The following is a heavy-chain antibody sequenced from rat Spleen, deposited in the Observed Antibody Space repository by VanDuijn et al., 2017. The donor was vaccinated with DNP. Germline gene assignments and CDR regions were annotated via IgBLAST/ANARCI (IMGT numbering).Heavy chain of an antibody. J-gene: IGHJ2*01. CDR2: INNAGNT. Sequence: EVQLQESGPGLVKPSQSLSLTCSVTGFSITSGHRWNWIRKFPGNKLEWMAYINNAGNTNYNPSLKSRISITRDTSKNQFFLQVNSATPEDTATYYCARWKIGPHYFDYWGQGVMVTVSS. CDR1: GFSITSGHR. D-gene: IGHD1-5*01. V-gene: IGHV3-3*01. CDR3: ARWKIGPHYFDY.